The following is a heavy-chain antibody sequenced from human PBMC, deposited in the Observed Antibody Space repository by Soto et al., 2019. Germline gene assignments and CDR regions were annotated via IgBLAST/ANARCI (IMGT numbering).Heavy chain of an antibody. J-gene: IGHJ4*02. Sequence: EVQLVESGGGLVQPGGSLRLSCGASGFTFSDYYMDWVRQAPGKGLEWVGRIRNKANSYATHHGASVQGRFIVSTDDSMNSLYLQMNSVKTEDTAVYYCVRVQLSSVRYKSPDYWGQRILVTVSS. CDR1: GFTFSDYY. CDR3: VRVQLSSVRYKSPDY. CDR2: IRNKANSYAT. V-gene: IGHV3-72*01. D-gene: IGHD6-19*01.